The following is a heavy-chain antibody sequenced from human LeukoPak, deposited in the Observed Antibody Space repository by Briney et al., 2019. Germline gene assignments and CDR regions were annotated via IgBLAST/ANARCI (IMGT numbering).Heavy chain of an antibody. CDR1: GGSFSGYY. CDR3: ARRSVVAAEYGY. Sequence: PSETLSLTCAVYGGSFSGYYWSWIRQPPGKGLEWIGEINHSGSTNYNPSLKSRVTISVDTSKNQFSLKLSSVTAADTAVYYCARRSVVAAEYGYWGQGTLVTVSS. CDR2: INHSGST. V-gene: IGHV4-34*01. J-gene: IGHJ4*02. D-gene: IGHD2-15*01.